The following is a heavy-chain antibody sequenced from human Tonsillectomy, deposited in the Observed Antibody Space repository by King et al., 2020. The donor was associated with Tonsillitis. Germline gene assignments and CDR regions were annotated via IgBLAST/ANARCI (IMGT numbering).Heavy chain of an antibody. CDR2: ISYDGSNK. CDR1: GFTFSSYA. CDR3: ARGGRGELLSSDY. Sequence: VQLVQSGGGVVQPGRSLRLSCAASGFTFSSYAMHWVRQAPGKGLEWVAVISYDGSNKYYADSVKGRFTISRDNSKNTLYPHMNSLRAEDTAVYYCARGGRGELLSSDYWGQGTLVTVSS. J-gene: IGHJ4*02. D-gene: IGHD3-10*01. V-gene: IGHV3-30*04.